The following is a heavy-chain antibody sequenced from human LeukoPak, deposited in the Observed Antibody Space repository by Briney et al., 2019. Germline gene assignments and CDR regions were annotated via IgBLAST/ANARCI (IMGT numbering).Heavy chain of an antibody. V-gene: IGHV3-21*01. CDR3: ARVTMVRGIMNDAFDI. Sequence: PGGSLRLSCAASGFTVSSNYMSWVRQAPGKGLEWVSSISTGSGHIYYADSVKGRFTISRDNAKNSLYLQMNSLGVEDTAVYYCARVTMVRGIMNDAFDIWGQGTMVTVSS. D-gene: IGHD3-10*01. CDR2: ISTGSGHI. J-gene: IGHJ3*02. CDR1: GFTVSSNY.